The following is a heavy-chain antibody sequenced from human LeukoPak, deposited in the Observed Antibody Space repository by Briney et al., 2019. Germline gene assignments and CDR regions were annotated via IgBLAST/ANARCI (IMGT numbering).Heavy chain of an antibody. CDR2: ISESGDVT. J-gene: IGHJ4*02. Sequence: GGSLRVSCVVSGFTFSSYPMSWVRQAPGKGLEWVSVISESGDVTHYADSMKGRITISRDNTKNTLNLQMNGLRDEDTAIYYCARDSSHYLGSSDYWGQGALVTVSS. V-gene: IGHV3-23*01. CDR3: ARDSSHYLGSSDY. CDR1: GFTFSSYP. D-gene: IGHD6-6*01.